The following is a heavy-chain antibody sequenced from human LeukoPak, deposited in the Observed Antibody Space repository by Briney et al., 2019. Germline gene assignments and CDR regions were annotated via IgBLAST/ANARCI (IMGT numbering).Heavy chain of an antibody. CDR1: GGSISSYY. J-gene: IGHJ4*02. Sequence: SETLSVTCTLSGGSISSYYWSWMRQPPGQGLEWIGYIYYSGSTNYNPPLKSRVTTPVATSKDQVSLMLSSVTSAGTAVCYCASLYSSSWGHKYYFGYWGQGTLVTVSS. D-gene: IGHD6-13*01. CDR3: ASLYSSSWGHKYYFGY. CDR2: IYYSGST. V-gene: IGHV4-59*01.